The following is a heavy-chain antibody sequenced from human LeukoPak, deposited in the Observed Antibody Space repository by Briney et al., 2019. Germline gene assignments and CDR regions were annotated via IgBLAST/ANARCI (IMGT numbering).Heavy chain of an antibody. Sequence: ASVKVSCKASGYTFTGYYMHWVRQAPGQGLEWMGRINPNSGGTNYAQKFQERVTITRDMSTSTAYMELSSLRSEDTAVYYCAAARRELRYFDWSPDYWGQGTLVTVSS. CDR3: AAARRELRYFDWSPDY. V-gene: IGHV1-2*06. D-gene: IGHD3-9*01. CDR2: INPNSGGT. CDR1: GYTFTGYY. J-gene: IGHJ4*02.